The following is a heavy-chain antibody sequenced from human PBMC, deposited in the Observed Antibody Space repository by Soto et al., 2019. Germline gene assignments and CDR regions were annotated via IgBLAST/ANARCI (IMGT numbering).Heavy chain of an antibody. J-gene: IGHJ4*02. CDR2: ISYDGSNK. Sequence: SCKASGFTFSTYAMHWVRQAPGKGLEWVAVISYDGSNKYYADSVKGRFTISRDNSKNTLYLQMNSLRAEDTAVYYCARGGYYYDSSGYYYSFDYWGQGTLVTVSS. CDR3: ARGGYYYDSSGYYYSFDY. D-gene: IGHD3-22*01. V-gene: IGHV3-30-3*01. CDR1: GFTFSTYA.